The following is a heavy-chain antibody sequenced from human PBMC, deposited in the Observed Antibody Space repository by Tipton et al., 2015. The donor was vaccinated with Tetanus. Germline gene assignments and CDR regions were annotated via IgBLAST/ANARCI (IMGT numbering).Heavy chain of an antibody. CDR2: ISYDGNYK. V-gene: IGHV3-30*03. CDR3: ARDGITMAPRHCYGLEV. Sequence: SLRLSCAASGFTLGNYGMHWVRQAPGKGLEWVAVISYDGNYKYYADSVKGRFTMSRDNSKNTLYLQMNSLRVEDTAVYYCARDGITMAPRHCYGLEVCGQRATLPVSS. J-gene: IGHJ6*02. D-gene: IGHD3-10*01. CDR1: GFTLGNYG.